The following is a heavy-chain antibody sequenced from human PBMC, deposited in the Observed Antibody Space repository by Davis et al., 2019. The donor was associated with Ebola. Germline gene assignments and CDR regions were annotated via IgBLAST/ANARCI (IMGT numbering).Heavy chain of an antibody. Sequence: AASVTVSCKASVGTFSSYAISWVRQAPGQGLEWMGGIIPIFGTANYAQKLQGRVTMTTDTSTSTAYMELRSLRSDDTAVYYCARDSPIFGDYYGMDVWGQGTTVTVSS. V-gene: IGHV1-69*05. CDR1: VGTFSSYA. CDR3: ARDSPIFGDYYGMDV. CDR2: IIPIFGTA. D-gene: IGHD3-3*01. J-gene: IGHJ6*02.